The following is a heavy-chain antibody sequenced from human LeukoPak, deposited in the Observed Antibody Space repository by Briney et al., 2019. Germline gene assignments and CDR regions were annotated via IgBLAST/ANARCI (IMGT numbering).Heavy chain of an antibody. CDR3: ARGGGSGWYEGRFDY. D-gene: IGHD6-19*01. CDR2: ISSGGST. V-gene: IGHV3-66*01. J-gene: IGHJ4*02. Sequence: PGGSLRLSCAASGFTVSTNYMSWVRQAPGKGLKWGSFISSGGSTDYADSVKGRFTISRDNSKDTLYLQMNSLRAEDTAVYYCARGGGSGWYEGRFDYRGQGTLVTVSS. CDR1: GFTVSTNY.